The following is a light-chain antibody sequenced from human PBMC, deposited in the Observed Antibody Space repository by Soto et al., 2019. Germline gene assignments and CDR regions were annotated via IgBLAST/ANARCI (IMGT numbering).Light chain of an antibody. V-gene: IGKV3-20*01. CDR2: GAS. J-gene: IGKJ2*01. CDR3: QQYGSLPYT. CDR1: QSVSSHY. Sequence: EIVLTQSPGTLSLSPGERATLSCRASQSVSSHYLAWFQQKPGQGPRLLIFGASSRATGTPDRFSGSGSGTDFTLTISRLEPEDSAVYHCQQYGSLPYTFGQGTKLEIK.